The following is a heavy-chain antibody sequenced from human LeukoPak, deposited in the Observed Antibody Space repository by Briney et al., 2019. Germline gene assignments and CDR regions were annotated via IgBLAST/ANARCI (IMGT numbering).Heavy chain of an antibody. CDR1: GFTFDDYG. D-gene: IGHD3-9*01. J-gene: IGHJ3*02. Sequence: PGGSLRLSCAASGFTFDDYGMSWVRQTPGKGLEWVSGINWNGGSTGYADSVKGRFTISRDNAKNSLYLQMNSLRAEDTAVYCCARDLTGHDAFDTWGQGTMVTVSS. CDR3: ARDLTGHDAFDT. CDR2: INWNGGST. V-gene: IGHV3-20*04.